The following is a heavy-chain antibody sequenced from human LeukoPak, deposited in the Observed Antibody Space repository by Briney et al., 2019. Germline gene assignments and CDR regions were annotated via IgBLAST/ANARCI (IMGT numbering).Heavy chain of an antibody. CDR2: INHSGST. V-gene: IGHV4-34*01. D-gene: IGHD6-19*01. CDR1: GGPISSYY. CDR3: ARPQGGSGWYGRYFQH. Sequence: SETLSLTCTVSGGPISSYYWSWIRQPPGKGLEWIGEINHSGSTNYNPSLKSRVTISVDTSKNQFSLKLSSVTAADTAVYYCARPQGGSGWYGRYFQHWGQGTLVTVSS. J-gene: IGHJ1*01.